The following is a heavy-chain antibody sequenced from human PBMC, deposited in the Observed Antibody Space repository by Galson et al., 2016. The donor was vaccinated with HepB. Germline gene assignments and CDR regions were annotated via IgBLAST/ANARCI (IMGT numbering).Heavy chain of an antibody. V-gene: IGHV3-30*18. Sequence: SLRLSCAASGMSFSSSGMHWVRQAPGKGLEWVAVISYDGHQKYYVDPVKGRFIISRDNSKNTVYLQMNSLRVEDTAVYYCAKMDCGRDCPRDYWGQGTLVTVSS. CDR1: GMSFSSSG. CDR3: AKMDCGRDCPRDY. D-gene: IGHD2-21*02. CDR2: ISYDGHQK. J-gene: IGHJ4*02.